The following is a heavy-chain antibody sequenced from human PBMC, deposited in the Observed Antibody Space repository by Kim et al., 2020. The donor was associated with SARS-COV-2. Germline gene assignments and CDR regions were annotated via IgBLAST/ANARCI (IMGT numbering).Heavy chain of an antibody. CDR2: IKSDGSSI. CDR1: GITFSSYW. D-gene: IGHD2-8*02. CDR3: ARDSIYCTGGICSYDY. J-gene: IGHJ4*02. V-gene: IGHV3-74*03. Sequence: GGSLRLSCAASGITFSSYWMHWVRQAPGKGLVWVSRIKSDGSSITYADSVKGRFTISRDNAKNTLYLQMNGLRAEDTAVYYCARDSIYCTGGICSYDYWGQGTLVTVSS.